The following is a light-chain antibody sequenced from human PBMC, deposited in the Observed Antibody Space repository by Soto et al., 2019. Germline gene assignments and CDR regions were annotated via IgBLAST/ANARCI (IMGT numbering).Light chain of an antibody. CDR2: DAS. CDR3: HQRSNWLS. Sequence: VGLSQSPGTLSLSPGERATLSCRASQSVSSYLAWYQQKPGQAPRLLIYDASNRATGIPARFSGSGSGTDFTLTISSLEPDDFAVAYCHQRSNWLSFGQGTRLEIK. V-gene: IGKV3-11*01. J-gene: IGKJ5*01. CDR1: QSVSSY.